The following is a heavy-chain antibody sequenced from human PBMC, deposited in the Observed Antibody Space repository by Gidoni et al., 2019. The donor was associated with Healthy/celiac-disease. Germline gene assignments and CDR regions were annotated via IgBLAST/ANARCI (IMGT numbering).Heavy chain of an antibody. V-gene: IGHV7-4-1*02. CDR3: ARDSAATGTLDY. Sequence: VQLVQSGSELKKPGASVTVSCKACGYTFTSYAMDLDRLAPGQGLGCMGCINANTGNPTYAQGFTGLFVFSSDTSVITAYLQISSLKAEDTAVYYCARDSAATGTLDYWGQGTLVTVSS. D-gene: IGHD1-1*01. CDR2: INANTGNP. J-gene: IGHJ4*02. CDR1: GYTFTSYA.